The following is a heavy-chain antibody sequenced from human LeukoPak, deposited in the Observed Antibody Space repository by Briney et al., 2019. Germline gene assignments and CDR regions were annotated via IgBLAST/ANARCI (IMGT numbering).Heavy chain of an antibody. D-gene: IGHD3-10*01. CDR2: IYYSGST. CDR3: ATLLARPGEYYFDY. Sequence: SETLSLTCTVSGGSISSYYWSWIRQPPGKGLEWIGYIYYSGSTNYNPSLKSRVTISVDTSKNQFSLKLSSVTAADTAVYYCATLLARPGEYYFDYWGQGTLVTVSS. V-gene: IGHV4-59*12. CDR1: GGSISSYY. J-gene: IGHJ4*02.